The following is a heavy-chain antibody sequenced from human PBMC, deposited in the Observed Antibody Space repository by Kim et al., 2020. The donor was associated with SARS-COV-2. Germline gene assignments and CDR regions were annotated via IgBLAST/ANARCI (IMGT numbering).Heavy chain of an antibody. CDR2: IYYSGST. CDR1: GGSISSYY. CDR3: AVSLVVPFPGYQS. J-gene: IGHJ5*02. D-gene: IGHD2-8*02. V-gene: IGHV4-59*01. Sequence: SETLSLTCTVSGGSISSYYWSWIRQPPGKGLEWIGYIYYSGSTNYNPSPKSRVTISVDTSKNQFSLKLSSVTAADTAVYYCAVSLVVPFPGYQSWGQGTLVTVSS.